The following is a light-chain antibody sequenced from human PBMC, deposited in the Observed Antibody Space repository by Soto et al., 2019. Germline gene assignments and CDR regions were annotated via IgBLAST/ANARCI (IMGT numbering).Light chain of an antibody. CDR2: WAS. J-gene: IGKJ3*01. V-gene: IGKV4-1*01. Sequence: DIVMTQSPDSLAVSLGERATINCKSSQSVLYSSNNKNYLAWYQQKPGQPPKLLIYWASTRESGVPDRFSGSGSGTDFTLTISSLQADDVAVYYCQQYYSTPITFAPGTKVDIK. CDR1: QSVLYSSNNKNY. CDR3: QQYYSTPIT.